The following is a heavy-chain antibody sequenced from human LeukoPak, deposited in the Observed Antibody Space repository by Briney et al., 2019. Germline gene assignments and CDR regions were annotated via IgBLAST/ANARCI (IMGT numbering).Heavy chain of an antibody. CDR3: ARNFPGVGCSGGSCYDY. V-gene: IGHV4-59*02. CDR1: GGSVSGYY. D-gene: IGHD2-15*01. J-gene: IGHJ4*02. CDR2: VHYSGST. Sequence: SETLSLTCTVSGGSVSGYYWSWIRQSPGKGLGWIGYVHYSGSTDYNPSLKSRVTISLDTSKKQFSLKLISVTAADTAVYFCARNFPGVGCSGGSCYDYWGQGTLVTVSS.